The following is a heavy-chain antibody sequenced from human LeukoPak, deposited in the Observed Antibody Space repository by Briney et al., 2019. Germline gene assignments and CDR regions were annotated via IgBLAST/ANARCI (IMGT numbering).Heavy chain of an antibody. D-gene: IGHD6-19*01. CDR2: IYYSGST. Sequence: TSETLSLTRTVSGGSISSYYWSWIRQPPGKGLEWIGYIYYSGSTNYNPSVKGRVTISVDTSKNQFSLKLSSVTAADTAVYYCARHEDSSGWCFDYWGQGTLVTVSS. CDR1: GGSISSYY. V-gene: IGHV4-59*01. CDR3: ARHEDSSGWCFDY. J-gene: IGHJ4*02.